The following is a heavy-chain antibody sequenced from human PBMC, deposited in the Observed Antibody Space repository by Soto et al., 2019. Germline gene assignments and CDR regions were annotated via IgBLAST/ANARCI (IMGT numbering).Heavy chain of an antibody. V-gene: IGHV3-74*01. D-gene: IGHD4-17*01. J-gene: IGHJ3*02. CDR1: GFTFSSYW. CDR3: ARYPQVDMTTVTTGAFDI. Sequence: PGGSLRLSWAASGFTFSSYWMHWVRQAPGKGLVWVSRINSDGSSTSYADSVKGRFTISRDNAKNTLYLQMNSLRAEDTAVYYCARYPQVDMTTVTTGAFDIWGQGTMVTVSS. CDR2: INSDGSST.